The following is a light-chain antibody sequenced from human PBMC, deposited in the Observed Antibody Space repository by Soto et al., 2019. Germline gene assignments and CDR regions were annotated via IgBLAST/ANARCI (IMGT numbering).Light chain of an antibody. CDR2: AAS. Sequence: DIQMTQSPSTLSGSVGDRVTTTSRASQTISSWLAWYQQKPGKAPKLLIFAASSLQSGVPSRFSGSRSGPDFTLTISSLQPEDFATYYCQQSYSSPPTFGQGTKVDI. V-gene: IGKV1-39*01. CDR3: QQSYSSPPT. CDR1: QTISSW. J-gene: IGKJ1*01.